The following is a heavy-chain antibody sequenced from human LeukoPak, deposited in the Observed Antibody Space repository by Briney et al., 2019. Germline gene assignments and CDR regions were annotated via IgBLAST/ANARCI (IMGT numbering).Heavy chain of an antibody. CDR2: IWYDGSNK. CDR1: GFTFSSYG. Sequence: GGSLRLSCAASGFTFSSYGMHWVRQAPGKGLEWVAVIWYDGSNKYYADSVKGRFTISRDNSKNTLYLQMNSLRAEDTAVYYCARGTRGQQQLKMPLDYWGQGTLVTVSS. J-gene: IGHJ4*02. CDR3: ARGTRGQQQLKMPLDY. V-gene: IGHV3-33*01. D-gene: IGHD6-13*01.